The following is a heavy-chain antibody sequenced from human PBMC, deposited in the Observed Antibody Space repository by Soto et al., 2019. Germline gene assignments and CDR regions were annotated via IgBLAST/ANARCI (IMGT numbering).Heavy chain of an antibody. CDR2: IYYSGST. CDR3: AGGSWYYDILTGYIGEGMDV. D-gene: IGHD3-9*01. J-gene: IGHJ6*02. V-gene: IGHV4-39*01. Sequence: QLQLQESGPGLVKPSETLSLTCTVSGGSISSSSYYWGWIRQPPGKGLEWIGSIYYSGSTYYNPSLKSRVTIYVDTSKNQFSLKLSSVTAADTAVYYCAGGSWYYDILTGYIGEGMDVWGQGTTVTVSS. CDR1: GGSISSSSYY.